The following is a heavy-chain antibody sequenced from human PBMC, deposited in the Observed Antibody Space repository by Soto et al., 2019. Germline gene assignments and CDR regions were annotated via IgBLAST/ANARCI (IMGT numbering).Heavy chain of an antibody. Sequence: RGESLKISCKGSGYSFTSYWISWVRQMPGKGLEWMGRIDPSGSYTNYSPSFQGHVTISADKSISTAYLQWSSLKASDTAMYYCAREGIAARPDYYYYGMDVWGQGTTVTVS. J-gene: IGHJ6*02. CDR2: IDPSGSYT. V-gene: IGHV5-10-1*01. D-gene: IGHD6-6*01. CDR1: GYSFTSYW. CDR3: AREGIAARPDYYYYGMDV.